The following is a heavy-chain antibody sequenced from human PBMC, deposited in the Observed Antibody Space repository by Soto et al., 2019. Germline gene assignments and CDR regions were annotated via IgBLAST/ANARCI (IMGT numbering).Heavy chain of an antibody. Sequence: QVQLQESGSGLLKPSQTLSLDCSVSGDSLRRGFHHWSWIRQTPGKGLQLIGYIDTNGDTHYDPSLRNRLNMSIVTTESRFSLKVTPVTAADTAVYYCARGTVYYCPNDKCGFFFDHWGQGALVTVTS. CDR3: ARGTVYYCPNDKCGFFFDH. D-gene: IGHD2-8*01. CDR2: IDTNGDT. J-gene: IGHJ4*02. CDR1: GDSLRRGFHH. V-gene: IGHV4-31*03.